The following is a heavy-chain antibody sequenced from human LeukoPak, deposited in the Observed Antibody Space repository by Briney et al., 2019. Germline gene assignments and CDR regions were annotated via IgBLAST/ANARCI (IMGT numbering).Heavy chain of an antibody. CDR1: GFTFSSYA. J-gene: IGHJ4*02. CDR3: ARMYYDLWSGYYDY. CDR2: ISSNGGST. V-gene: IGHV3-64*01. D-gene: IGHD3-3*01. Sequence: GGSLRLSCVASGFTFSSYAMHWVRQAPGKGLEYVSAISSNGGSTYYANSVKGRFTISGDNSKNTLYLQMGSLRAEDMAVYYCARMYYDLWSGYYDYWGQGTLVTVSS.